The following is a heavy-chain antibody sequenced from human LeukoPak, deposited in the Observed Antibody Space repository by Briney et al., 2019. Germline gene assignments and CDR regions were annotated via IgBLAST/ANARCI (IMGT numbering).Heavy chain of an antibody. Sequence: GGSRRLSCAASGFTISSYGMHWVRQAPGKELEWVAVIWYDGSNKYYADSVKGRFTISRDNSKNTLYLQTNSLRAEDTAVYYCTAYYFDYWGQGTLVTVSS. V-gene: IGHV3-33*01. CDR1: GFTISSYG. CDR3: TAYYFDY. CDR2: IWYDGSNK. J-gene: IGHJ4*02.